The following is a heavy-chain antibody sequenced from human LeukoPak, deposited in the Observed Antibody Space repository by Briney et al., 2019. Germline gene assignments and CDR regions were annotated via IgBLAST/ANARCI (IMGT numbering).Heavy chain of an antibody. J-gene: IGHJ4*02. V-gene: IGHV3-53*01. CDR3: AKGGAGYLDY. Sequence: GGSLRLSCAASGFTVSSNYMSWVRQAPGKGLEWVSVIYSGGSTYYADSVKGRFTISRDSSKNTLYLQLNSLRADDSAVYYCAKGGAGYLDYWGQGTLVTVSS. CDR1: GFTVSSNY. D-gene: IGHD1-26*01. CDR2: IYSGGST.